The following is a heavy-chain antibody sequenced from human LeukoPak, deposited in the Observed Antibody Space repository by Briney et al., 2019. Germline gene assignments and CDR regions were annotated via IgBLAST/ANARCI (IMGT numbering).Heavy chain of an antibody. J-gene: IGHJ4*02. Sequence: KPSETLSLTCTVSGGSISSSYCNWIRQPAGKGLEWIGRILTTGSTTYNPSLKSRLTMSVDTTKNQFSLKLNSVTAADTAVYYCARQASGGGRVPFDYWGQGTLVAVSS. CDR3: ARQASGGGRVPFDY. V-gene: IGHV4-4*07. CDR1: GGSISSSY. CDR2: ILTTGST. D-gene: IGHD4-23*01.